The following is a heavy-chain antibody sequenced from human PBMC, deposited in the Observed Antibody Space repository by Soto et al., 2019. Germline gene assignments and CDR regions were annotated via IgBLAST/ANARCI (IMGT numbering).Heavy chain of an antibody. Sequence: SETLSLTCAVSGCSISSGDYSWSWIRQPPGKGLEWIGYIYLIGSTYYSPSLKSRLTITKGTSKNQVVLTMTNMDPVDTATYYCAHRRGSSWYGVLWFDPWGQGIQVTVSS. J-gene: IGHJ5*02. CDR3: AHRRGSSWYGVLWFDP. CDR1: GCSISSGDYS. D-gene: IGHD6-13*01. CDR2: IYLIGST. V-gene: IGHV4-30-2*02.